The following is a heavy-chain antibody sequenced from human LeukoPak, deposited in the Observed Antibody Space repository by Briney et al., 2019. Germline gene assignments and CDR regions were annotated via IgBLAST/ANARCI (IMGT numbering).Heavy chain of an antibody. CDR2: IYHSGST. V-gene: IGHV4-4*02. CDR1: GGSISSSNW. CDR3: ASLGEGYCSGGSCQYYFDY. D-gene: IGHD2-15*01. J-gene: IGHJ4*02. Sequence: SGTLSLTCAVSGGSISSSNWWSWVRQPPGKGLEWIGEIYHSGSTNYNPSLKSRVTISVDKSKNQFSLKLSSVTAADTAVYYCASLGEGYCSGGSCQYYFDYWGQGTLVTVSS.